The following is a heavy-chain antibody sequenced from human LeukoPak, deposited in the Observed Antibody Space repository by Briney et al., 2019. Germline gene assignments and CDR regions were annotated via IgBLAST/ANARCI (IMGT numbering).Heavy chain of an antibody. V-gene: IGHV3-7*01. D-gene: IGHD2-21*02. CDR3: ARDRGGDDPIDY. J-gene: IGHJ4*02. Sequence: GGSLRLSCAASGFTFSTYWMSWVRQAPGKGLEWVANIKKDGSEKYYMDSVKGRFTISRDNSKNMLYLQMNSLRADDTAVYYCARDRGGDDPIDYWGQGTLVTVSS. CDR2: IKKDGSEK. CDR1: GFTFSTYW.